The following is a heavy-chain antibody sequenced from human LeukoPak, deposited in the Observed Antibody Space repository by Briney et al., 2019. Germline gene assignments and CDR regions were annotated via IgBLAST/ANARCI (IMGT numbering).Heavy chain of an antibody. J-gene: IGHJ3*02. CDR2: IVVGSGNT. Sequence: GTSVKVSCKASGFTFTSSAMPWVRQARGQRLEWIGWIVVGSGNTNYAQKFQERVTITRDMSTSTAYMELSSLRSEDTAVYYCAAGTPNIVAHDAFDIWGQGTMVTVSS. V-gene: IGHV1-58*02. CDR1: GFTFTSSA. CDR3: AAGTPNIVAHDAFDI. D-gene: IGHD5-12*01.